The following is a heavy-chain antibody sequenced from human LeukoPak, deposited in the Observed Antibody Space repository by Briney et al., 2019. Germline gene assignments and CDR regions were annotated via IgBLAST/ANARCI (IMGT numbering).Heavy chain of an antibody. V-gene: IGHV3-33*01. J-gene: IGHJ4*02. CDR1: GFTFRNYG. Sequence: GGSLRLSCAASGFTFRNYGMHWVRQAPDRGLEWVAMMWSDGSKKYYTDSVEGRFTISRDNSQNTLNLQMNSLRDEDTAVYYRTRDRSVSRFDYWGQGTLVTVSS. CDR2: MWSDGSKK. D-gene: IGHD3-16*02. CDR3: TRDRSVSRFDY.